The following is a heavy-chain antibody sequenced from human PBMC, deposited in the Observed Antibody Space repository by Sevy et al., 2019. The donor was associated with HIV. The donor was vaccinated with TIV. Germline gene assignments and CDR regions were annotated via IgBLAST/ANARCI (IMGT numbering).Heavy chain of an antibody. Sequence: GGSLRLSCTASGFTFSSYDMNWVRQAPGKGLDWVSKISSSGSSIYYADSVKGRFTISRDNAKNSLNLQMNSLRAEDTAVYYCTRNGGAFDNGFDPWGQGTLVTVS. V-gene: IGHV3-48*03. J-gene: IGHJ5*02. CDR2: ISSSGSSI. D-gene: IGHD2-8*01. CDR3: TRNGGAFDNGFDP. CDR1: GFTFSSYD.